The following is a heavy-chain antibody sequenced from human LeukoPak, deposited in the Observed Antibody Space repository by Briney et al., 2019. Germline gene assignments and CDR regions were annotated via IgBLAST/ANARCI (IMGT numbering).Heavy chain of an antibody. CDR2: IISIFGTA. Sequence: SVKVSCKASGGTFSSYAISWVRQAPGQGLEWMGGIISIFGTANYAQKFQGRVTITADESTSTAYMELSSLRSEDTAVYYCAREGGRGIAAAGTNWFDPWGQGTLVTVSS. D-gene: IGHD6-13*01. CDR1: GGTFSSYA. V-gene: IGHV1-69*13. CDR3: AREGGRGIAAAGTNWFDP. J-gene: IGHJ5*02.